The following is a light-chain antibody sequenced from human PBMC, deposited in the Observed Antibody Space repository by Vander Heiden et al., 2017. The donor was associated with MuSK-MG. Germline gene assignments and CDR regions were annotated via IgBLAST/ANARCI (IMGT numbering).Light chain of an antibody. Sequence: DIQMTQSPSTLSASVGDRVTITCRASQSISSWLAWYQQKPGRAPKLLIYKASTLVSPVPSRFSGSGSGTEFTLTITSLQPDDLATYHCQQYKSMGHTFGGGTKLEIK. V-gene: IGKV1-5*03. J-gene: IGKJ4*01. CDR2: KAS. CDR1: QSISSW. CDR3: QQYKSMGHT.